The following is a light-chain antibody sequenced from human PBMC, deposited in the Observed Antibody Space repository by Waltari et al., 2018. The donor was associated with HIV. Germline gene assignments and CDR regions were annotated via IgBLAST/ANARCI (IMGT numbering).Light chain of an antibody. V-gene: IGLV2-8*01. CDR3: ASHAGSKDV. J-gene: IGLJ2*01. Sequence: QSALTQPPSASGSPGQSVTISCTGTSSDIGAYNYVSWFQQHPGKAPKLMIFDVSKRPPVVPDRFSGSKSGNTASLTVSGLQAEDDADYYCASHAGSKDVFGGGTKLTVL. CDR2: DVS. CDR1: SSDIGAYNY.